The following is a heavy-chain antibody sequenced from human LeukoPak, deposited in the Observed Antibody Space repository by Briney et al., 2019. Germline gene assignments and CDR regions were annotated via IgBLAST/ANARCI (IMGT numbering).Heavy chain of an antibody. CDR1: GFTFTSYS. CDR3: ARDVMVRGVIVWFDP. J-gene: IGHJ5*02. Sequence: PGGSLRLSCAAPGFTFTSYSMNWVRQVPGKGLEWVSSISMSSSYIYYEDSVKGRFTISRDNANNSLYLQMNSLRAEDTAVYYCARDVMVRGVIVWFDPWGQGTLVTVSS. D-gene: IGHD3-10*01. V-gene: IGHV3-21*01. CDR2: ISMSSSYI.